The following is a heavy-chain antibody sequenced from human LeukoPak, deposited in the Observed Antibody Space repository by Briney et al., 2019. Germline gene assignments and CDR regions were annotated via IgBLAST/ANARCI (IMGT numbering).Heavy chain of an antibody. V-gene: IGHV3-21*01. CDR1: GFTFSSYS. D-gene: IGHD3-10*01. Sequence: LGGSLLLSCAASGFTFSSYSMNWVRRAPGKGLEWVSSISSSSSYIYYADSVKGRFTISRDNAKNSLYLQMNSLRVEDTAVYYCARDVARSGGYWGQGTLVTVSS. CDR3: ARDVARSGGY. CDR2: ISSSSSYI. J-gene: IGHJ4*02.